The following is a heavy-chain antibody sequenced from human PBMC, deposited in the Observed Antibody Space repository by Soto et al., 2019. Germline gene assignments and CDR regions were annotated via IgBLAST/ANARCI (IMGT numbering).Heavy chain of an antibody. Sequence: QVHLVESGGGLVKPGGSLRLSCAASGFDFSDAYMSWIRQAPGKGLEWVAWITSSSVQTRYADSVKGRFTISRDNAKNSLYLQMNSLRPEDTAVYYSASLVRQHLPPLGPWGQGTLVIVSS. J-gene: IGHJ5*02. CDR3: ASLVRQHLPPLGP. V-gene: IGHV3-11*06. CDR2: ITSSSVQT. CDR1: GFDFSDAY. D-gene: IGHD6-13*01.